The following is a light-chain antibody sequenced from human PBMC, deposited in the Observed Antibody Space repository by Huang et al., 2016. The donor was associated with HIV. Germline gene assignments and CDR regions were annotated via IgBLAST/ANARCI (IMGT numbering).Light chain of an antibody. V-gene: IGKV3-15*01. Sequence: EIVMTQSPVTLSVSPGDIATLSCSASQSVGSNLAWYQHKPGQAPRLLVYGASTRATGIPAMFSGSGSGTEFSLTISSLQSEDFAIYYCQQYDDWPRGFTFGPGTKVDIK. J-gene: IGKJ3*01. CDR1: QSVGSN. CDR3: QQYDDWPRGFT. CDR2: GAS.